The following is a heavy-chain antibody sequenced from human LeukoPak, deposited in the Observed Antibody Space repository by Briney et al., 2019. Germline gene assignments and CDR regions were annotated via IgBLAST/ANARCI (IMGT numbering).Heavy chain of an antibody. V-gene: IGHV4-34*01. J-gene: IGHJ5*02. CDR2: INHSGST. D-gene: IGHD6-6*01. CDR1: GGSFSGYY. CDR3: ARDLSSSSYNWFDP. Sequence: KPSETLSLTCAVYGGSFSGYYWSWIRQPPGKGLEWIGEINHSGSTNYNPSLKSRVTISVDTSKNQFSLKLSSVTAADTAVYYCARDLSSSSYNWFDPWGQGTLVTVSS.